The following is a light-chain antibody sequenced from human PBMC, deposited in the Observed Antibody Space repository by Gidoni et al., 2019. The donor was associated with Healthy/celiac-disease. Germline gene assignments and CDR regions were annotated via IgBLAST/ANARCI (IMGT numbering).Light chain of an antibody. CDR3: QQRSNWPPIT. CDR1: QSVSSY. V-gene: IGKV3-11*01. CDR2: DAS. Sequence: EIVLTQSPATLSLSPGERATLSCRASQSVSSYLAWYQQKHGQAPRLLIYDASNRATGIPARFSGSGSGTDFTLTISRRETEDFAVYYCQQRSNWPPITFGQGKRLEIK. J-gene: IGKJ5*01.